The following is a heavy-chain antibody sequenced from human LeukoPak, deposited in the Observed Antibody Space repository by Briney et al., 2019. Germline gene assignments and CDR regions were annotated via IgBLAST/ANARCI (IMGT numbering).Heavy chain of an antibody. V-gene: IGHV4-4*09. D-gene: IGHD6-19*01. CDR1: GGSISSYY. CDR3: ARHGPPGIAVTGANWFDP. CDR2: IYTSGST. J-gene: IGHJ5*02. Sequence: SETLSLTCTVSGGSISSYYWSWIRQPPGKGLEWIGYIYTSGSTNYNPSLKSRVTISVDTSKNQFSLKLSSVTAADTAVYYCARHGPPGIAVTGANWFDPWGQGTLVTVSS.